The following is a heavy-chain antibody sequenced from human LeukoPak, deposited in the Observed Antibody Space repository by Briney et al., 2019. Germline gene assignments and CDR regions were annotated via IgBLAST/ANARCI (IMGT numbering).Heavy chain of an antibody. CDR1: GGSISSGSYY. CDR3: ARGVKGVAAVDSNWFDP. D-gene: IGHD6-13*01. J-gene: IGHJ5*02. V-gene: IGHV4-61*02. Sequence: SQTLSLTCTVSGGSISSGSYYWSWIRQPAGKGLEWIGRIYTSGSTNYNPSLKSRVTISVDTSKNQFSLKLSSVTAAGTAVYYCARGVKGVAAVDSNWFDPWGQGTLVTVSS. CDR2: IYTSGST.